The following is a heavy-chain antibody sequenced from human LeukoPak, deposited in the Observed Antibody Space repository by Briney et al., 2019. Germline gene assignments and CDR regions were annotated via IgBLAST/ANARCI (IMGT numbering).Heavy chain of an antibody. V-gene: IGHV3-30-3*01. J-gene: IGHJ4*02. CDR1: GFTFSSYA. D-gene: IGHD6-6*01. CDR3: ASSIVEQLVEDY. Sequence: GGSLRLSCAASGFTFSSYAMHWVRQAPGKGLEWVAVISYDGSNKYYADSVKGRFTISRDNSKNTLYLQMNSLRAEDTAVYYCASSIVEQLVEDYWGQGTLVTVSS. CDR2: ISYDGSNK.